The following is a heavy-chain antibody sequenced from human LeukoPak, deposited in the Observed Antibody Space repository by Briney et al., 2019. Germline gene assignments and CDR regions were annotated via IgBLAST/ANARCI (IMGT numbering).Heavy chain of an antibody. D-gene: IGHD3-22*01. CDR3: ARDFFNSSGYYYAFDY. Sequence: SVKVSCKASGGTFSSYAISWVRQAPGQGLEWMGGIIPIFGTANYAQKFQGRVTITADESTSTAYMELSSLRSEDTAVYYCARDFFNSSGYYYAFDYWGQGTLVTVSS. CDR1: GGTFSSYA. V-gene: IGHV1-69*01. CDR2: IIPIFGTA. J-gene: IGHJ4*02.